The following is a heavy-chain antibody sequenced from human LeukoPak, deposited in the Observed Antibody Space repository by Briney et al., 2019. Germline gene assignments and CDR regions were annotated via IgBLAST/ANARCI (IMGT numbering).Heavy chain of an antibody. CDR1: GDSISSSSSY. Sequence: SETLSLTCTVSGDSISSSSSYWGWLRQPPGAGLEWIGSIYYSGSTYYNPSLKSRVTISVDTSKNQFSLKLSSVTAADTAVYYCARDYASYMDVWGKGTTVTVSS. CDR3: ARDYASYMDV. V-gene: IGHV4-39*07. D-gene: IGHD4-17*01. CDR2: IYYSGST. J-gene: IGHJ6*03.